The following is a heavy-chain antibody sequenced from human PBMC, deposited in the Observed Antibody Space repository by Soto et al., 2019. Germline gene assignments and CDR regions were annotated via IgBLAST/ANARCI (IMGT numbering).Heavy chain of an antibody. CDR2: MNPNSGNT. V-gene: IGHV1-8*01. J-gene: IGHJ5*02. CDR1: GYTFTSYD. D-gene: IGHD3-9*01. CDR3: ARGGGQILTGYYQGFDP. Sequence: ASVKVSCKASGYTFTSYDINWVRQATGQGLEWMGWMNPNSGNTGYAQKFQGRVTMTRNTSISTAYMELSSLRSEDTAVYYCARGGGQILTGYYQGFDPWGQGTLVTVS.